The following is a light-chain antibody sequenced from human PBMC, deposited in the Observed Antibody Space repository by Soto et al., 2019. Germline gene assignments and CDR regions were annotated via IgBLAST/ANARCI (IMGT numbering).Light chain of an antibody. CDR3: QQYDSSVT. Sequence: PGERATLSCRASQSVDSRFFAWYQQRPGKAPRLLIYGASRRATGIPDRFTGSGSGTDFTLTISGLEPEDFALYYCQQYDSSVTFGLGTKVEIK. CDR1: QSVDSRF. CDR2: GAS. V-gene: IGKV3-20*01. J-gene: IGKJ1*01.